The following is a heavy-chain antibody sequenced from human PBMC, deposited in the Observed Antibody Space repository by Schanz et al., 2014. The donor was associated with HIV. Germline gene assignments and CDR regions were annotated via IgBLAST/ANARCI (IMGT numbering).Heavy chain of an antibody. Sequence: EVQLLESGGGLEQPGGSLRLSCAASGFNFNNYAMTWVRQAPGKGLEWVSSISESGGRTYYADSVNGRFTISRDNSKNTLYLQMNSLRAEDTAVYYCAKVVRFAMVTAPYYFDSWGQGTLVTVSS. CDR1: GFNFNNYA. CDR2: ISESGGRT. V-gene: IGHV3-23*01. CDR3: AKVVRFAMVTAPYYFDS. J-gene: IGHJ4*02. D-gene: IGHD2-15*01.